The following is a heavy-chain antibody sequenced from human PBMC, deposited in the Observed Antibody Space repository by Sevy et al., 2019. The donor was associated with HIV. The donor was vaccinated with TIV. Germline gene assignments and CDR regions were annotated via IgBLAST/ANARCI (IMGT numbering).Heavy chain of an antibody. J-gene: IGHJ4*02. Sequence: ATVKVSCKVSGYTLSELSMHWVRQAPGKGLEWMGSFDPEDDETIFTQKFQGRVTMTEDTLTDTAYMELSSLRSEDTAVYYCATTKDSDPTSGSPFDSWGQGTLVTVSS. V-gene: IGHV1-24*01. CDR1: GYTLSELS. CDR3: ATTKDSDPTSGSPFDS. D-gene: IGHD3-22*01. CDR2: FDPEDDET.